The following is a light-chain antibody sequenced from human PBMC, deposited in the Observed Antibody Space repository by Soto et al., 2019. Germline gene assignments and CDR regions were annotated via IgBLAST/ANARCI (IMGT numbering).Light chain of an antibody. J-gene: IGKJ2*01. CDR3: QQYCRSGYT. Sequence: EIVLTQSPGTLSLSPGERATLSCRASQSVSSSYLAWYQQKPGQAPRLLIYGASSRATVIPDRFSGSGSGTDFTLTISILEPEDFAVYYCQQYCRSGYTFCQGTKLEIK. V-gene: IGKV3-20*01. CDR1: QSVSSSY. CDR2: GAS.